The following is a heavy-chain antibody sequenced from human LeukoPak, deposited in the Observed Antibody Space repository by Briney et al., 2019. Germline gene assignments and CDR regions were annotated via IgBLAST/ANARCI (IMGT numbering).Heavy chain of an antibody. V-gene: IGHV4-59*12. J-gene: IGHJ6*02. Sequence: SETLSLTCTVSGGSISSYYWSWIRQPPGKGLEWIGYIYYSGSTNYNPSLKSRVTISVDTSKNQFSLKLRSVTAADTAVYYCARECGYSGYDPPGYYGMDVWGQGTTVTVSS. CDR1: GGSISSYY. CDR2: IYYSGST. D-gene: IGHD5-12*01. CDR3: ARECGYSGYDPPGYYGMDV.